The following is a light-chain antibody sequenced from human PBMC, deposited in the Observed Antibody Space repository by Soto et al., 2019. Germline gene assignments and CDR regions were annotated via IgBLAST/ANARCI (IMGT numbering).Light chain of an antibody. CDR2: EVN. V-gene: IGLV2-14*01. J-gene: IGLJ1*01. Sequence: QSALTHPASLSGSPGQTITISSTGTSRDIGAYDYIPWFQQPPGKAPKLMISEVNNRPPGVSNRFSGSKHGNTAYLTISGLQVEDEAEYFCLSFTTASTHVFGTGTKSPS. CDR1: SRDIGAYDY. CDR3: LSFTTASTHV.